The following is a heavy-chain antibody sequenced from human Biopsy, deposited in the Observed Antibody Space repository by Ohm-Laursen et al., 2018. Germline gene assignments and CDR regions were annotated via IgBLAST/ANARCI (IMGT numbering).Heavy chain of an antibody. V-gene: IGHV3-9*01. CDR3: ARDRSGLTLTTLDF. CDR1: GFRLENYA. J-gene: IGHJ4*01. Sequence: SLRLSCTASGFRLENYAMHWVRQAPGRGLEWVSAINWNSKTIDYGDSVKGRFTISRDNAKNSLSLQMNSLRAEDTALYYCARDRSGLTLTTLDFWGHGTLVTVSS. CDR2: INWNSKTI. D-gene: IGHD6-25*01.